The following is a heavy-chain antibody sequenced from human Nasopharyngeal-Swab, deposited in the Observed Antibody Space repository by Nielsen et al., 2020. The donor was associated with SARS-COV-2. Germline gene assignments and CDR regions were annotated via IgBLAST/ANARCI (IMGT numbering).Heavy chain of an antibody. CDR1: GVIFSKYW. CDR2: VNQDGSRT. J-gene: IGHJ4*02. Sequence: GESLQISCVASGVIFSKYWMHWVRQAPGTGLVWVSRVNQDGSRTDYADSVRGRFTISRDNAKNTLYLQMNSLRVEDTAVYYCVKHQGSSSDQWGQGTLVTVSS. V-gene: IGHV3-74*01. CDR3: VKHQGSSSDQ.